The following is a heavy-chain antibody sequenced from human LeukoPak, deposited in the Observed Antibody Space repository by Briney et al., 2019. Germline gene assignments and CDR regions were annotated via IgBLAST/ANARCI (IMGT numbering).Heavy chain of an antibody. CDR2: INNDGSTT. D-gene: IGHD3-10*01. J-gene: IGHJ4*02. CDR1: GFTFSSYC. Sequence: GASLRLSCAASGFTFSSYCMHWVRQAPGKGLVWVSRINNDGSTTRYADSVKGRFTISRDNAKNTVYLQMNSLRAEDTAVYYCIRGGVTGSGAYYVLNWGQGTLITVSS. V-gene: IGHV3-74*01. CDR3: IRGGVTGSGAYYVLN.